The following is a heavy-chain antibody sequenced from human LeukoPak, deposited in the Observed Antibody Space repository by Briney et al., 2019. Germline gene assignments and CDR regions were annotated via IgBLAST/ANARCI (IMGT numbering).Heavy chain of an antibody. CDR3: ARDPYSSGWVHSYFDY. V-gene: IGHV6-1*01. J-gene: IGHJ4*02. Sequence: SQTLSLTCAISGDSVSSNSAAWNWIRQSPSRGLEWLGRTYYRSKWYNDYAVSVKSRITINPDTSKNQFSLQLNSVTPEDTAVYYCARDPYSSGWVHSYFDYWGQGTLVTVSS. CDR1: GDSVSSNSAA. D-gene: IGHD6-19*01. CDR2: TYYRSKWYN.